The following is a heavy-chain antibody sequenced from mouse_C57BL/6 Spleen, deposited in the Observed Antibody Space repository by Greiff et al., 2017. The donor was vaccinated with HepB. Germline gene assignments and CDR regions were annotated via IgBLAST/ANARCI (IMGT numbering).Heavy chain of an antibody. CDR1: GYTFTSYW. CDR3: AVMVTNYFDY. CDR2: IDPSDSYT. V-gene: IGHV1-69*01. J-gene: IGHJ2*01. D-gene: IGHD2-2*01. Sequence: QVQLQQPGAELVMPGASVKLSCKASGYTFTSYWMHWVKQRPGQGLEWIGEIDPSDSYTNYNQKFKGKSTLTVDKSSSTAYMQLSSLTSEDSAVYYCAVMVTNYFDYWGQGTTLTVSS.